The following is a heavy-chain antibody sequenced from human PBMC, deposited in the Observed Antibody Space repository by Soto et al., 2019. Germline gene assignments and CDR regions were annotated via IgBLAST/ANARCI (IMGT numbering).Heavy chain of an antibody. CDR2: ISSSSSYI. Sequence: PGGSLRLSCAASGFTFDDYTMHWVRQAPGKGLEWVSSISSSSSYIYYADSVKGRFTISRDNAKNSLYLQMNSLRAEDTAVYYCAREGYDDYVWGSYRHYFDYWGQGTLVTVSS. J-gene: IGHJ4*02. D-gene: IGHD3-16*01. CDR1: GFTFDDYT. V-gene: IGHV3-21*01. CDR3: AREGYDDYVWGSYRHYFDY.